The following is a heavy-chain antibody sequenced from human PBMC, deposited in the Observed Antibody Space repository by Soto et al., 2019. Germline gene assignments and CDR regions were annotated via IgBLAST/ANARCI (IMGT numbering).Heavy chain of an antibody. J-gene: IGHJ4*02. D-gene: IGHD6-6*01. CDR2: IYHSGRT. CDR3: AREYSNSPEAFDL. Sequence: SETLSLTCTVSGGSISSGGYYWSWIRQHPGKGLEWIGYIYHSGRTSYNPSLETRVTISVDTSRNQFSLRLSSVTAADTAVFYCAREYSNSPEAFDLWGQGALVTVSS. CDR1: GGSISSGGYY. V-gene: IGHV4-61*08.